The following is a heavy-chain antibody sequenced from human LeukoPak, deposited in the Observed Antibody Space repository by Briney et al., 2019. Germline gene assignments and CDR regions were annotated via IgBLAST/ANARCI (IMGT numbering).Heavy chain of an antibody. V-gene: IGHV4-59*08. D-gene: IGHD2-2*03. J-gene: IGHJ5*02. CDR2: VYYSGST. Sequence: PSETLSLTCTVSGGSISSYYWSWIRKPPGKGLEWIGHVYYSGSTNYNPSLRSRVTISVDTSKNQFSLTLSSVTAADTAVYYCARHLGYCSSTSCYPWFDPWGQGTLVTVSS. CDR1: GGSISSYY. CDR3: ARHLGYCSSTSCYPWFDP.